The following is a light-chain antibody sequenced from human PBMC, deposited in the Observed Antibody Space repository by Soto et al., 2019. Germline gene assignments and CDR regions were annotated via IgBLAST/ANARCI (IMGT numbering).Light chain of an antibody. Sequence: QLVLTQSPSASASLGASVKLTCTLSRGHSDYGIAWHQQQPDKGPRYLMKLNRDGSHNKGDGIPDRFSGSNSGAERYLIISSLQSDDEADYYCQTWDTVVVFGGGTKLTV. J-gene: IGLJ2*01. CDR3: QTWDTVVV. CDR2: LNRDGSH. V-gene: IGLV4-69*01. CDR1: RGHSDYG.